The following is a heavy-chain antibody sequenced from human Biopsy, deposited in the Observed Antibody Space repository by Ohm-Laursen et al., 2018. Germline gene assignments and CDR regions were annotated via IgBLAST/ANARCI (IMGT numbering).Heavy chain of an antibody. CDR1: RDSISNYY. V-gene: IGHV4-59*01. CDR2: IYYTGST. Sequence: SDTLSLTCTVSRDSISNYYWTWIRQSPGKGLEWIGYIYYTGSTNYNPSVKSRVTISVDTSKNQLSLKLNSVTAADTAVYFCARDSRGGHLNTTLITGKNLDSWGQGILVTASS. CDR3: ARDSRGGHLNTTLITGKNLDS. D-gene: IGHD3-16*01. J-gene: IGHJ4*02.